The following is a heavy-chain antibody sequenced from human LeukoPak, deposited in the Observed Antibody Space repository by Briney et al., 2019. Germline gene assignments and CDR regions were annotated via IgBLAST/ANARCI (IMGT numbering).Heavy chain of an antibody. CDR3: ARGGLTIAEATTSWYLDY. V-gene: IGHV3-33*01. Sequence: GRSLRLSCATSGFSFSIYGMHWVRQAQGKGLEWVALTWYDGSNKNYADSVKGRFTISRDNSKNTLYLRMNSLRGEDTAVYYCARGGLTIAEATTSWYLDYWGQGTLVTVSS. D-gene: IGHD1-26*01. CDR1: GFSFSIYG. J-gene: IGHJ4*02. CDR2: TWYDGSNK.